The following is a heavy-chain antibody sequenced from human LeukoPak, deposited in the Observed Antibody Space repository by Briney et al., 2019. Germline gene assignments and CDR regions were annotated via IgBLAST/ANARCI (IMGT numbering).Heavy chain of an antibody. CDR2: INPSGGST. CDR1: GYTFTSYY. J-gene: IGHJ4*02. Sequence: ASVKVSCKASGYTFTSYYMHWVRQAPGQGLEWMGIINPSGGSTSYAQKFQGRVTMTRDTSTSTVYMELSSLRSEDTAVYYCARGLNYYDSSGYYTRRSCFDYWGQGTLVTVSS. CDR3: ARGLNYYDSSGYYTRRSCFDY. V-gene: IGHV1-46*01. D-gene: IGHD3-22*01.